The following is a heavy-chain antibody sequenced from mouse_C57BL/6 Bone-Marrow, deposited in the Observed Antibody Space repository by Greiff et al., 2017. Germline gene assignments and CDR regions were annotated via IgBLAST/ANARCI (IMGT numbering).Heavy chain of an antibody. CDR1: GYTFTNYW. CDR3: ARSYDYDDYTMDY. D-gene: IGHD2-4*01. V-gene: IGHV1-64*01. Sequence: VQLQQPGAELVKPGASVQLSCKASGYTFTNYWMHWVKQRPGQGLEWIGMMHPNGGSPDYNEKFKSEATLSVDQSSRTAYMELSSLTSEDSAVYYCARSYDYDDYTMDYWGQGTSVTVSS. CDR2: MHPNGGSP. J-gene: IGHJ4*01.